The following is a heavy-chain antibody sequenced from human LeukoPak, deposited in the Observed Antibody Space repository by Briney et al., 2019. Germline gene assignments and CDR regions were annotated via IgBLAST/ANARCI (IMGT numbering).Heavy chain of an antibody. CDR1: GGSISSSSYY. Sequence: SETLSLTCTVSGGSISSSSYYWSWIRQPPGKGLEWIGYIYYSGSTNYNPSLKSRVTISVDTSKNQFSLKLSSVTAADTAVYYCARSRESGLFDYWGQGALVTISS. V-gene: IGHV4-61*01. CDR3: ARSRESGLFDY. CDR2: IYYSGST. J-gene: IGHJ4*02.